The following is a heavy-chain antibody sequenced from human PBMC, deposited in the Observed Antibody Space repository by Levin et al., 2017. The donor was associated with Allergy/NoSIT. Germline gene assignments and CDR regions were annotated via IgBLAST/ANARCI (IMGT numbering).Heavy chain of an antibody. D-gene: IGHD3-10*01. CDR1: GGSISSGDYY. CDR2: IYYSGST. CDR3: ARGGLLWFGELINDAFDI. J-gene: IGHJ3*02. Sequence: PSETLSLTCTVSGGSISSGDYYWSWIRQPPGKGLEWIGYIYYSGSTYYNPSLKSRVTISVDTSKNQFSLKLSSVTAADTAVYYCARGGLLWFGELINDAFDIWGQGTMVTVSS. V-gene: IGHV4-30-4*01.